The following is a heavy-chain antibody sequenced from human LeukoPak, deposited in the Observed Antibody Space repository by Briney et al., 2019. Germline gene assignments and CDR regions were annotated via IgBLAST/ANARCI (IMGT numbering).Heavy chain of an antibody. Sequence: GGSLRLSCAASGFTFSSYEMNWVRQAPGKGLEWVSYISSSGSTIYYADSVKGRFTISRDNAKNSLYLQMNSLRAEDTAVYYCARDGPDYGDYLYYFDYWGQGTLVTVSS. J-gene: IGHJ4*02. CDR1: GFTFSSYE. CDR3: ARDGPDYGDYLYYFDY. D-gene: IGHD4-17*01. V-gene: IGHV3-48*03. CDR2: ISSSGSTI.